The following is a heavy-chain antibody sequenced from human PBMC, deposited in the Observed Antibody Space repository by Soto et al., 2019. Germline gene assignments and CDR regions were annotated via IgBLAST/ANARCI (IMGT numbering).Heavy chain of an antibody. Sequence: VASVKVSCKVSGYTLTELSMHWVRQAPGKGLEWMGGFDPEDGETIYAQKFQGRVTMTEDTSTDTAYMELSSLRSEDTAVYYCAPLFFSYGSPSHDAFDIWGQGTMVPVSS. D-gene: IGHD5-18*01. CDR1: GYTLTELS. V-gene: IGHV1-24*01. CDR2: FDPEDGET. CDR3: APLFFSYGSPSHDAFDI. J-gene: IGHJ3*02.